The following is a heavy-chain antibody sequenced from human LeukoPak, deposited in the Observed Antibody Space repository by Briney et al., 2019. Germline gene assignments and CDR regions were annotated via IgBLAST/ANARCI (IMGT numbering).Heavy chain of an antibody. CDR1: GFTVSGTY. Sequence: GGSLRLSCAASGFTVSGTYMSWVRQAPGKGLEWVSVIYSGGKTYYADSVKGRFTISRDNSKNTLYLQMNSLRAEDTAVYYCARVRNYYDSSGYVLDYWGQGTLVTVSS. J-gene: IGHJ4*02. CDR3: ARVRNYYDSSGYVLDY. CDR2: IYSGGKT. V-gene: IGHV3-53*01. D-gene: IGHD3-22*01.